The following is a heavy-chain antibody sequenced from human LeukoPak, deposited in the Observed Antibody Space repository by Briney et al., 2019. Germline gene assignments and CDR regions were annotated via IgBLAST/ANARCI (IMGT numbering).Heavy chain of an antibody. V-gene: IGHV4-31*03. J-gene: IGHJ4*02. Sequence: SETLSLTCTISGGSIGSGAYYWSRIRQHPGKGLEWIAYMYYSGTTYYSPSLKSRVTISLDTSKNQFSLKLNSVTAADTALYYCARGQPYYFDYWGQGTLVTVSS. CDR2: MYYSGTT. CDR1: GGSIGSGAYY. CDR3: ARGQPYYFDY. D-gene: IGHD1-14*01.